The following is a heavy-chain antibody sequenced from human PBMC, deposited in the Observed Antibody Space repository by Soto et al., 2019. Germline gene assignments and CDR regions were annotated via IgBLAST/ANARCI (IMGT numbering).Heavy chain of an antibody. J-gene: IGHJ5*02. D-gene: IGHD3-10*01. V-gene: IGHV4-30-2*01. CDR1: GGSISSGGYS. Sequence: SETLSLTCAVSGGSISSGGYSWSWIRHPPGKGLEWIGYIYHSGSTYYNPSLKSRVTVSVDTSKNQFSLKLSSVTAADTAVYYCVKQPNAFGELLYVLGYNWFDPWGQGTLVTVSS. CDR3: VKQPNAFGELLYVLGYNWFDP. CDR2: IYHSGST.